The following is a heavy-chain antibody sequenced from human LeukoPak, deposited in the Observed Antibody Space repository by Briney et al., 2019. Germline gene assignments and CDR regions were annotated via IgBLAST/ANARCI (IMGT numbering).Heavy chain of an antibody. J-gene: IGHJ4*02. V-gene: IGHV3-48*04. D-gene: IGHD3-10*02. CDR1: GFTFSSYS. CDR2: ISSSSSTI. CDR3: ARVVRGVIIMLDY. Sequence: GGSLRLSCAASGFTFSSYSINGVPKAPGKGLEWVSYISSSSSTIYYADSVKGRFPISRDNAKNSLYLQMNSLRAEDTAVYYCARVVRGVIIMLDYWGQGTLVTVSS.